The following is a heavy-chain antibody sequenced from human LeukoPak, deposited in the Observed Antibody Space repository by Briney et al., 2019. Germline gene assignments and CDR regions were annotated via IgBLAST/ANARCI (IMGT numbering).Heavy chain of an antibody. Sequence: GASVKVSCKASGYTFTGYYMHWVRQAPGQGLEWMGWINPNSGGTNYAQKFQGRVTMTRDTSISTAYMELSRLRSDDTAVYYCALVVPAAMAGFGQIGWAHYFDYWGQGTLVTVSS. D-gene: IGHD2-2*01. CDR1: GYTFTGYY. CDR2: INPNSGGT. V-gene: IGHV1-2*02. CDR3: ALVVPAAMAGFGQIGWAHYFDY. J-gene: IGHJ4*02.